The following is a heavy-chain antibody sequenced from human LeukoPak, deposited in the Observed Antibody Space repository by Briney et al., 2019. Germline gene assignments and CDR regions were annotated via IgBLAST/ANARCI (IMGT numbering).Heavy chain of an antibody. V-gene: IGHV3-30*02. CDR1: GFTFSSYG. CDR3: ASFDVNLGDYVWGSYRYIDY. CDR2: IRYDGSNK. Sequence: PGGSLRLSCAASGFTFSSYGMHWVRQAPGKGLEWVAFIRYDGSNKYYADSVKGRFTISRDNSKNTLYLQMNSLRAEDTAVYYCASFDVNLGDYVWGSYRYIDYWGQGTLVTVSS. J-gene: IGHJ4*02. D-gene: IGHD3-16*02.